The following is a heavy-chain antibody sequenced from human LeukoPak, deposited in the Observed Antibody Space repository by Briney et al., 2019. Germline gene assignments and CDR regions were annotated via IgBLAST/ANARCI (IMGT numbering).Heavy chain of an antibody. J-gene: IGHJ4*02. Sequence: PGGSLRLSCAASGFTFSSYSMNWVRQAPGKGLEWVPSISSSSSCIYYADSVKGRFTISRDNAKNTLYLQMKSLRAEVTAVYYCAKDTSVSYLTGEYWGQGTLVTVSS. D-gene: IGHD7-27*01. CDR2: ISSSSSCI. V-gene: IGHV3-21*01. CDR3: AKDTSVSYLTGEY. CDR1: GFTFSSYS.